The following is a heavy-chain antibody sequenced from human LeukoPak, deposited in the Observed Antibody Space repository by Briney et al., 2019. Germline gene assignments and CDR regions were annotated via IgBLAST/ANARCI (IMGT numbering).Heavy chain of an antibody. CDR3: ARDRLDSSSWYVGDY. Sequence: SETLSLTCTVSGGSISSGGYYWSWIRQHPGTGLEWIGYIYYSGSTYYNPSLKSRVTISVDTSKNQFSLKLSSVTAADTAVYYCARDRLDSSSWYVGDYWGQGTLVTVSS. CDR1: GGSISSGGYY. V-gene: IGHV4-31*03. J-gene: IGHJ4*02. CDR2: IYYSGST. D-gene: IGHD6-13*01.